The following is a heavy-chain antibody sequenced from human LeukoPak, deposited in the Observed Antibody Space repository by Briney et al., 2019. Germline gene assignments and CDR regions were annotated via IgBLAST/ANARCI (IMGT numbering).Heavy chain of an antibody. CDR3: ARPYCSSTSCSKSGDAFDI. V-gene: IGHV4-59*01. Sequence: PSETLSLTCTVSGGSISSYYWSWIRQPPGKGLEWIGYIYYSGSTNYNPSLKSRVTISVDTSKNQFSLKLSSVTAADTAVYYCARPYCSSTSCSKSGDAFDIWGQGTMVTVSS. J-gene: IGHJ3*02. D-gene: IGHD2-2*01. CDR1: GGSISSYY. CDR2: IYYSGST.